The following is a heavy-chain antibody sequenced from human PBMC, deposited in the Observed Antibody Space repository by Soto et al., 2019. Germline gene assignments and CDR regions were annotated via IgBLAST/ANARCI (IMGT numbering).Heavy chain of an antibody. Sequence: GGSLRLSCSPSGFPFRNYGLVWVRQAPGTGLEWVSLISYDGDNKYYSDSARGRFTVSRDNFKNTLFLQMDSLRPEDTGVYYCANKFVGYAAHSDAGKVWGQGTTLTVCS. CDR3: ANKFVGYAAHSDAGKV. V-gene: IGHV3-30*18. D-gene: IGHD1-26*01. CDR1: GFPFRNYG. J-gene: IGHJ6*02. CDR2: ISYDGDNK.